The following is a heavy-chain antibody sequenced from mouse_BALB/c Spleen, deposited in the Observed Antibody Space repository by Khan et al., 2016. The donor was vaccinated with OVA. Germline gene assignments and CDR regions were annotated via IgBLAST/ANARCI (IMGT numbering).Heavy chain of an antibody. D-gene: IGHD1-2*01. CDR3: ARGVRLTY. V-gene: IGHV3-2*02. CDR1: GYSITSDYA. Sequence: DVQLQESGPGLVKPSQSLSLTCTVTGYSITSDYAWNWIRQFPGNKLEWMGYISYSGSTSYNPSLKSRISITRDTSKNQFFLQLNSVTTEDTATYYCARGVRLTYWGQGTLVTVSA. J-gene: IGHJ3*01. CDR2: ISYSGST.